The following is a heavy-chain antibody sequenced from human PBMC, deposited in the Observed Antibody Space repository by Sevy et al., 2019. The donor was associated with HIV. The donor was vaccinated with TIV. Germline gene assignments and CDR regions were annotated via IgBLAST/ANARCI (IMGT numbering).Heavy chain of an antibody. D-gene: IGHD4-4*01. Sequence: SETLSLTCTVSGGSISTYYWSWIRQPPGKGLEWIGYIHYTGRTNQNPSLKSRVTVSVDTSKNQFSLNLSSVTAADTAFYYCARGPYHSNWFYFDYWGQGTLVTVSS. CDR3: ARGPYHSNWFYFDY. V-gene: IGHV4-59*01. CDR1: GGSISTYY. J-gene: IGHJ4*02. CDR2: IHYTGRT.